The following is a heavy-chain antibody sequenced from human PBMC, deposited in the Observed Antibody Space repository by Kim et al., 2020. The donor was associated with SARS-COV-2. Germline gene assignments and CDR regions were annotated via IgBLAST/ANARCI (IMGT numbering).Heavy chain of an antibody. CDR1: GFTFSSYG. V-gene: IGHV3-33*01. Sequence: GGSLRLSCAASGFTFSSYGMHWVRQAPGKGLEWVAVIWYDGSNKYYADSVKGRFTISRDNSKNTLYLQMNSLRAEDTAVHYCARDSSGWLGEVSYFDYWGQGTLVTVSS. CDR2: IWYDGSNK. J-gene: IGHJ4*02. CDR3: ARDSSGWLGEVSYFDY. D-gene: IGHD6-19*01.